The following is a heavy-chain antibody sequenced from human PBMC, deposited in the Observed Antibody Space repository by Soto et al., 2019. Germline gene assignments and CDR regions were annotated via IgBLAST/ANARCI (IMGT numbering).Heavy chain of an antibody. V-gene: IGHV3-23*01. CDR1: GFTFSNYA. D-gene: IGHD6-13*01. CDR2: VSGSSGGT. Sequence: GGSLRLSCAASGFTFSNYAMSWVRQAPGKGLEWVSTVSGSSGGTYYSDSVKGRFTISRDNSKNTLYLQMNSLRAEDTAVYYFSQSHSNTWASYDDSGRGSLVTGSS. CDR3: SQSHSNTWASYDD. J-gene: IGHJ4*02.